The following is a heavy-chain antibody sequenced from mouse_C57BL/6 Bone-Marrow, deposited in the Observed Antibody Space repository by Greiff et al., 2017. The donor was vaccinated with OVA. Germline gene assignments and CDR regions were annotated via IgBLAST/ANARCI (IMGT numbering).Heavy chain of an antibody. Sequence: QVQLKESGAELVKPGASVKLSCKASGYTFTSYWMQWVKQRPGQGLEWIGEIDPSDSYTNYNQKFKGKATLTVDTSSSTAYMQLSSLTSEDSAVYYGARQLRSFDYWGQGTLVTVSA. J-gene: IGHJ3*01. CDR2: IDPSDSYT. CDR3: ARQLRSFDY. D-gene: IGHD3-2*02. CDR1: GYTFTSYW. V-gene: IGHV1-50*01.